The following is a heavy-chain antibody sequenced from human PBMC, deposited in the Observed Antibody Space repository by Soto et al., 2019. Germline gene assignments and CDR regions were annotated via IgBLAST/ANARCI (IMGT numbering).Heavy chain of an antibody. CDR3: AYSGYDPQSRVSTVTTYNWFDP. CDR1: GGSFSGYY. V-gene: IGHV4-34*01. Sequence: WETLSLTCAVYGGSFSGYYWSWIRQPPGKGLEWIGEINHSGSTNYNPSLKSRFTISLDTSKNQFALKLSSVTAADTAVYYCAYSGYDPQSRVSTVTTYNWFDPWGQGPLVTLAS. CDR2: INHSGST. D-gene: IGHD5-12*01. J-gene: IGHJ5*02.